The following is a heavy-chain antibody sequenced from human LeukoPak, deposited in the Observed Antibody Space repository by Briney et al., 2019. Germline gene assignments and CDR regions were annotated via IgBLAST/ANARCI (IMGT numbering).Heavy chain of an antibody. CDR1: GGSISSYY. J-gene: IGHJ3*02. CDR2: IYYSGST. CDR3: ARDLPYYYDSSGYRAFDI. V-gene: IGHV4-59*01. Sequence: SETLSLTCTVSGGSISSYYWSWIRQPPGKGLEWIGYIYYSGSTNYNPSLKSRVTISVDTSKNQFSLKLSSVTAADTAVYYCARDLPYYYDSSGYRAFDIWGQGTMVTVSS. D-gene: IGHD3-22*01.